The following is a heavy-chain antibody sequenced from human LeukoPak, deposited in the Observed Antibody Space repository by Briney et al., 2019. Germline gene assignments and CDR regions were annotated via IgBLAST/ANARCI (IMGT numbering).Heavy chain of an antibody. V-gene: IGHV3-23*01. Sequence: PGGSLRLSCEASGFTFGTYAMSWVRQAPGKGLVWVSTISDSAESTYYADSVKGRFTISRDNSRNTLYLQLNSLRAEDTAIYYCAKDLTTVVTPLFDYWGQGTLVTVSS. CDR3: AKDLTTVVTPLFDY. J-gene: IGHJ4*02. CDR1: GFTFGTYA. CDR2: ISDSAEST. D-gene: IGHD4-23*01.